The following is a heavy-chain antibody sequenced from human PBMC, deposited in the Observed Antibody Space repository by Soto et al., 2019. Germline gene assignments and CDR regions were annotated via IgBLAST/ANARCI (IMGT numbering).Heavy chain of an antibody. CDR3: AKVRLSDYYYYYGMYV. CDR2: ISGSGGST. V-gene: IGHV3-23*01. D-gene: IGHD3-10*01. J-gene: IGHJ6*02. CDR1: GFTFSNYA. Sequence: EVQLLESGGGLVHPGGSLRLSCAASGFTFSNYAMSWVRQAPGKGLEWVSAISGSGGSTFYADSVKGRFTISRDNSRNMLYLRMNSLRAEDTAVYYCAKVRLSDYYYYYGMYVWGQGTTVTVSS.